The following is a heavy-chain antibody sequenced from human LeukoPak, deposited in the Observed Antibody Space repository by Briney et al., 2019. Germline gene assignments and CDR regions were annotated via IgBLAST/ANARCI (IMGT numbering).Heavy chain of an antibody. CDR3: RNIVVVVGAHGGVVY. D-gene: IGHD2-15*01. CDR2: VSSSGSTI. V-gene: IGHV3-48*03. J-gene: IGHJ4*02. Sequence: PGGSLRLSCAASGFTFSSYEMNWVRRAPGKGLEWVSYVSSSGSTIYYADSVKGRFTISRDNAKNSLYLQMNSLRAEDTAVYYFRNIVVVVGAHGGVVYWGEGALVTVSS. CDR1: GFTFSSYE.